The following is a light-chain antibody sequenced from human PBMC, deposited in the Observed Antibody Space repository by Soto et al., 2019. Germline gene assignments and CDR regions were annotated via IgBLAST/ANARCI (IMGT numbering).Light chain of an antibody. J-gene: IGKJ5*01. Sequence: EIVLTQSPGTLALSAGESATLSCRASQSVSSSYLAWYQQKPAQAPRLLIYGASNRATGIPDRFSGSGSGTDFTLTISRLEPEDFAVYYCQQYGSSPITFGQGTRLEI. CDR2: GAS. CDR1: QSVSSSY. CDR3: QQYGSSPIT. V-gene: IGKV3-20*01.